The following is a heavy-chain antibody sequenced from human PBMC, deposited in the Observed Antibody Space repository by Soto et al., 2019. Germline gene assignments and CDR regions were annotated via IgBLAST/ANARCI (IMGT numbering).Heavy chain of an antibody. CDR2: IYPGDSDT. Sequence: GESLKISCKGSGYSFTSYWIGWVRQMPGKGLECMGIIYPGDSDTRYSPSFQGQVTISADKSISTAYLQWSSLKASDTAMYYCARSITGYCTNGVCSNRAPDYGMDVWGQGTTVTVSS. D-gene: IGHD2-8*01. CDR1: GYSFTSYW. V-gene: IGHV5-51*01. CDR3: ARSITGYCTNGVCSNRAPDYGMDV. J-gene: IGHJ6*02.